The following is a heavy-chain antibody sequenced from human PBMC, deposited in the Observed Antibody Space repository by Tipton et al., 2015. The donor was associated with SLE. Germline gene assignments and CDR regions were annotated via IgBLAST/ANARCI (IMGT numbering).Heavy chain of an antibody. V-gene: IGHV4-30-4*01. D-gene: IGHD3-3*01. Sequence: LRLPCTVSGGSISSGDYYWSWIRQPPGKGLEWIGYIYYSGSTYYNPSLKSRVTISVDTSKNQFSLKLSSVTAADTAVYYCARGRTSWSDFDYWGQRTLVTVSS. CDR1: GGSISSGDYY. J-gene: IGHJ4*02. CDR3: ARGRTSWSDFDY. CDR2: IYYSGST.